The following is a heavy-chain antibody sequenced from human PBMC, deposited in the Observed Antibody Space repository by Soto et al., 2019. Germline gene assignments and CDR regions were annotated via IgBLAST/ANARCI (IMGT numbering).Heavy chain of an antibody. D-gene: IGHD2-2*02. CDR2: IIPIFGTA. CDR1: GGTFSSYA. J-gene: IGHJ6*02. CDR3: ARGHCSSTSCYRYYYYGMDV. Sequence: SVKVSCKASGGTFSSYAISWVRQAPGQGLEWMGGIIPIFGTANYAQKFQGRVTITADESTSTAYMELSSLRSEDTAVYYCARGHCSSTSCYRYYYYGMDVWGQGTTVTVSS. V-gene: IGHV1-69*13.